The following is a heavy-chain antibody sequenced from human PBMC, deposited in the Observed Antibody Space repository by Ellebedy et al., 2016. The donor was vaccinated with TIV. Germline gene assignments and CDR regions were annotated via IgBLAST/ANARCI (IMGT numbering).Heavy chain of an antibody. J-gene: IGHJ4*02. CDR3: TKGWKLLDY. Sequence: GESLKISCAASGFTFSSFGMSWVRQAPGKGLEWVAVISYDGSDKYYADSVKGRFTVSKDNSKNTLYLQMNSLRAEDTAVYYCTKGWKLLDYWGQGTLVSVSS. D-gene: IGHD4-23*01. V-gene: IGHV3-30*18. CDR1: GFTFSSFG. CDR2: ISYDGSDK.